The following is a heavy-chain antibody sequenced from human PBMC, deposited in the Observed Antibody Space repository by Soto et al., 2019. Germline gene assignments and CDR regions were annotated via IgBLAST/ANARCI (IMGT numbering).Heavy chain of an antibody. CDR3: ARLGAAGPAYYYYGMDV. CDR2: IYPGDSDT. V-gene: IGHV5-51*01. Sequence: GESLKISGKGSGYGLTIYWIGWVRQRPGKGLEWMGIIYPGDSDTRYSPSFQGQVTISADKSISTAYLQWSSLKASDTAMYYCARLGAAGPAYYYYGMDVWGQGTKVTVSS. J-gene: IGHJ6*02. D-gene: IGHD6-13*01. CDR1: GYGLTIYW.